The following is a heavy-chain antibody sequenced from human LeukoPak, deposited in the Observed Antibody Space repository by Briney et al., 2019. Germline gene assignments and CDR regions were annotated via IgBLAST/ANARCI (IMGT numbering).Heavy chain of an antibody. CDR1: GFTFSSYA. CDR2: ISYDGSNK. D-gene: IGHD6-19*01. CDR3: AKAGTQQWLLFVGVY. V-gene: IGHV3-30-3*01. J-gene: IGHJ4*02. Sequence: GRSLRLSCAASGFTFSSYAMHWVRQAPGKGLEWVAVISYDGSNKYNADSVKGRFTISRDNSKNTLYLQMNSLRVEDTAMYYCAKAGTQQWLLFVGVYWGQGALVTVSS.